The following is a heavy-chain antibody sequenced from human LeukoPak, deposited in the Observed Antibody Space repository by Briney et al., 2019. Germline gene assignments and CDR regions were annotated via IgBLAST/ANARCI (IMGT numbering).Heavy chain of an antibody. CDR1: GGSFSGYY. CDR3: ASRPASPYYYYYYGMDV. J-gene: IGHJ6*02. V-gene: IGHV4-34*01. D-gene: IGHD2-2*01. Sequence: SETLSLTCAVYGGSFSGYYWSWIRQPPGKGLEWIGEINHSGSTNYNPSLKSRVTISVDTSKNLFSLKLSSVTAADTAVYYCASRPASPYYYYYYGMDVWGQGTTVTVSS. CDR2: INHSGST.